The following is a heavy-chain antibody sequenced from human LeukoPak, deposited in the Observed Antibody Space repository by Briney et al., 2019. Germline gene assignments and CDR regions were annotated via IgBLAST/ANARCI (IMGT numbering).Heavy chain of an antibody. Sequence: GGSLRLSCAASGFTFSSYAMTWVRQAPGKGLEWVSAISGSGGSTYYADSVKGRFTISRDNSKNTLYLQMNSLRAEDTAVYYCAKDLIELSGPPSFDYWGQGTLVTVSS. CDR3: AKDLIELSGPPSFDY. CDR1: GFTFSSYA. J-gene: IGHJ4*02. CDR2: ISGSGGST. D-gene: IGHD2-15*01. V-gene: IGHV3-23*01.